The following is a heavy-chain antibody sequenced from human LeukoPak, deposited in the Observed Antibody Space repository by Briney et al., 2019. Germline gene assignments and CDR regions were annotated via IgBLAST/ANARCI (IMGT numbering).Heavy chain of an antibody. CDR2: ISYDGSNK. D-gene: IGHD5-18*01. CDR3: AREAGIQLWSKLFDY. CDR1: GFTFSSYA. J-gene: IGHJ4*02. Sequence: PGGSLRLSCAASGFTFSSYAMHWVRQAPGKGLEWVAVISYDGSNKYYADSVKGRFTISRDNSKNTLYLQMNSLRAEDTAMYYCAREAGIQLWSKLFDYWGQGTLVTVSS. V-gene: IGHV3-30-3*01.